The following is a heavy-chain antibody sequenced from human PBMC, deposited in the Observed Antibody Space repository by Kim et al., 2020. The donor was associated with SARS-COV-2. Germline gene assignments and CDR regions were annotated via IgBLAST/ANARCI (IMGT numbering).Heavy chain of an antibody. CDR2: IYYSGST. CDR1: GGSISSGGYY. Sequence: SETLSLTCTVSGGSISSGGYYWSWIRQHPGKGLEWIGYIYYSGSTYYNPSLKSRVTISVDTSKNQFSLKLSSVTAADTAVYYCARAKDPWRFGEFSPRYYFDYWGQGTLVTVSS. CDR3: ARAKDPWRFGEFSPRYYFDY. V-gene: IGHV4-31*03. J-gene: IGHJ4*02. D-gene: IGHD3-10*01.